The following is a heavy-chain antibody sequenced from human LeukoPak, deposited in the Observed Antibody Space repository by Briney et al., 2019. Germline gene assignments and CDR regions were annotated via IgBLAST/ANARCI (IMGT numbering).Heavy chain of an antibody. Sequence: GGSLRLSCAASGLTFSSYSMNWVRQAPGKGLEWVSSISSSSSYIYYADSVKGRFTISRDNAKNSLYLQMNSLRAEDTAVYYCARDVERLAQMPYYFDYWGQGTLVTVSS. CDR1: GLTFSSYS. CDR3: ARDVERLAQMPYYFDY. J-gene: IGHJ4*02. D-gene: IGHD1-1*01. CDR2: ISSSSSYI. V-gene: IGHV3-21*01.